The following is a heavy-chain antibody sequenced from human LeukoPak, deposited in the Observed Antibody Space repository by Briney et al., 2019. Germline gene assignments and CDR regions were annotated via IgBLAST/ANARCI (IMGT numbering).Heavy chain of an antibody. CDR3: ARARQWLLGGYFDY. D-gene: IGHD6-19*01. Sequence: GGTLRLFCAASGYTVSINYMSRVPQAPGKGLEGVSVICSGGSTYYADSVKGRFTISRDNSKNTLYLQMNSLRAEDTAVYYCARARQWLLGGYFDYWGQGTLVTVSS. V-gene: IGHV3-53*01. CDR1: GYTVSINY. J-gene: IGHJ4*02. CDR2: ICSGGST.